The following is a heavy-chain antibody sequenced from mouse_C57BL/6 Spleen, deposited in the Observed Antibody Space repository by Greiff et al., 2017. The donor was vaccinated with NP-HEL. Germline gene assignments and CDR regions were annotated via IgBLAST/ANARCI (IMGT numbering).Heavy chain of an antibody. CDR3: TTLHWFAY. CDR2: IDPENGDT. V-gene: IGHV14-4*01. CDR1: GFNIKDDY. J-gene: IGHJ3*01. D-gene: IGHD1-2*01. Sequence: EVQLVESGAELVRPGASVKLSCTASGFNIKDDYMHWVKQRPEQGLEWIGWIDPENGDTEYASKFQGKATITADTSSNTAYLQLSSLTSEDTAVYYCTTLHWFAYWGQGTLVTVSA.